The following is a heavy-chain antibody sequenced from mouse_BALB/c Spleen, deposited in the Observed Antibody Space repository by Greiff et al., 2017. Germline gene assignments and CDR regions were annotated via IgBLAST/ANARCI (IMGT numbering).Heavy chain of an antibody. Sequence: EVKLQESGPGLVKPSQSLSLTCTVTGYSITSDYAWNWIRQFPGNKLEWMGYISYSGSTSYNPSLKSRISITRDTSKNQFFLQLNSVTTEDTATYYCARREGWSYYFDYWGQGTTLTVSS. J-gene: IGHJ2*01. CDR3: ARREGWSYYFDY. CDR2: ISYSGST. D-gene: IGHD2-3*01. CDR1: GYSITSDYA. V-gene: IGHV3-2*02.